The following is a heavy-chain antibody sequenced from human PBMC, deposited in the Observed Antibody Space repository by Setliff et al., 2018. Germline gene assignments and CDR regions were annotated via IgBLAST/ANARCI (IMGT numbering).Heavy chain of an antibody. D-gene: IGHD6-13*01. CDR2: IYAGDSDT. CDR3: ARLGSSSWYNDVFDF. CDR1: GSPFSNYW. J-gene: IGHJ3*01. Sequence: ESLKISCKGSGSPFSNYWVGWVRQMPGKGLEWMGVIYAGDSDTRYSPSFQGQVTFSADKSISTAYLQWSTLKASDTAMYYCARLGSSSWYNDVFDFWGPGTMVTVSS. V-gene: IGHV5-51*01.